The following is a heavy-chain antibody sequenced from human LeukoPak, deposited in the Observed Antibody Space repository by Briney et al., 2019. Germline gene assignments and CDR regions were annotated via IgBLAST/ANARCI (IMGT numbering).Heavy chain of an antibody. D-gene: IGHD1-14*01. J-gene: IGHJ3*02. CDR1: GFTFSSYW. CDR3: ARDEAGGGAFDI. V-gene: IGHV3-74*01. Sequence: GGSLRLSCAASGFTFSSYWMHWVRQAPGKGLVWVSRINGDGTRTNYADSVKGRFTISRDNAKNSLYLQMNSLRAEDTAVYACARDEAGGGAFDIWGQGTMVTVS. CDR2: INGDGTRT.